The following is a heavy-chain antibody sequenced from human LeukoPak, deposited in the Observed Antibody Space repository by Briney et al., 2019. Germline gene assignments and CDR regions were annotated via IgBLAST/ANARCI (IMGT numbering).Heavy chain of an antibody. CDR2: ISGSGGST. CDR1: GFTFSSYA. Sequence: GGSLSLSCAASGFTFSSYAMSWVRQAPGKGLEWVSAISGSGGSTYYADSVKGRFTISRDNSKNTLYLQMNSLRAEDTAVYYCAKDDDYYDSSGYRYYGMDVWGQGTTVTVSS. J-gene: IGHJ6*02. V-gene: IGHV3-23*01. D-gene: IGHD3-22*01. CDR3: AKDDDYYDSSGYRYYGMDV.